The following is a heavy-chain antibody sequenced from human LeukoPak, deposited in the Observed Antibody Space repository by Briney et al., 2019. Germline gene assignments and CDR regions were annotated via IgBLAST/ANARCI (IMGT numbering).Heavy chain of an antibody. Sequence: GRSLRLSCAASGFPFNSYWMSWVRQAPGKGLEWVANINPDGSETRCVDSVKGRFTVSRDNAGNSLFSQVNSLRVEDTAVYYCAGSRVAVTDTLDPWGQGTLVTVSP. CDR3: AGSRVAVTDTLDP. V-gene: IGHV3-7*01. CDR1: GFPFNSYW. J-gene: IGHJ5*02. CDR2: INPDGSET. D-gene: IGHD6-19*01.